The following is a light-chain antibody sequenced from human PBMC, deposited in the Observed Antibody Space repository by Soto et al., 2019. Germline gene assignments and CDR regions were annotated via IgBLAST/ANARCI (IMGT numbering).Light chain of an antibody. Sequence: DIQMTQSPSSVSASIGDRVTVTCRAGQDIGTWLAWYQQKPGNAPKLLISVSSKLESGVPSRFSGSGSGTHFTLTVSRLQPEDLAAYYCQRSHSFPHTFGPGTTLEIK. V-gene: IGKV1D-12*01. CDR2: VSS. CDR3: QRSHSFPHT. CDR1: QDIGTW. J-gene: IGKJ2*01.